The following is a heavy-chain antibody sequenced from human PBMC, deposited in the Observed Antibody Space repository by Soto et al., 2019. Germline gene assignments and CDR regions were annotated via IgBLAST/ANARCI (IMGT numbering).Heavy chain of an antibody. D-gene: IGHD4-17*01. CDR3: ARKEDYGDYVDY. J-gene: IGHJ4*02. V-gene: IGHV1-18*04. CDR1: GYTFSRYG. CDR2: IRVYNGNT. Sequence: QVQLVQSGPEVKKPGASVKVSCKASGYTFSRYGISWVRQAPGQGLEWMGWIRVYNGNTKYAQKVQARVPMTTDTSPSTAYMELRSLRSDDTAVYYCARKEDYGDYVDYWGQGTLVPVSS.